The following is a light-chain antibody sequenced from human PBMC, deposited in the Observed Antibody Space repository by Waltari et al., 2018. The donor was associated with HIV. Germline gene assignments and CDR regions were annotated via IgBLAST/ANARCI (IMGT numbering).Light chain of an antibody. V-gene: IGLV1-44*01. J-gene: IGLJ3*02. CDR3: AAWDDSLNGRDWV. Sequence: QSVLTQPPSASGTPGQRVTISCSGSSSNIGSNTVTWYQQLPGTAPKLLIYSNNQRPSGVPDRFSGSKSGTSASLAISGLQSEDEADYYCAAWDDSLNGRDWVFGGGTKLTVL. CDR1: SSNIGSNT. CDR2: SNN.